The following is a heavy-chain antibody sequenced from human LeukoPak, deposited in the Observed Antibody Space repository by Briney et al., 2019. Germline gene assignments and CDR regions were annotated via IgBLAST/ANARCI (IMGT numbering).Heavy chain of an antibody. CDR3: ARHGGTGDKDFDY. CDR1: GGSFSSYY. V-gene: IGHV4-59*01. D-gene: IGHD7-27*01. J-gene: IGHJ4*02. CDR2: IYYSGST. Sequence: PSETLSLTCAVYGGSFSSYYWSWIRQPPGKGLEWIGYIYYSGSTNYNPSLKSRVTISVDTSKNQFSLKLSSVTAADTAVYYCARHGGTGDKDFDYWGQGTLVTVSS.